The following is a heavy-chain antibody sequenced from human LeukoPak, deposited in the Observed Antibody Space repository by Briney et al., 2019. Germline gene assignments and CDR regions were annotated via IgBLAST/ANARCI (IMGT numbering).Heavy chain of an antibody. Sequence: GGSLRLSCAASGFTFSIYCMSWVRQAPGKGLEWVANIKQDGSEKYYVDSVKGRFTISRDNAKNSLYLQMNSLRAEDTAVYYCARFWGRHDAFDIWGQGTMVTVSS. D-gene: IGHD7-27*01. V-gene: IGHV3-7*01. CDR2: IKQDGSEK. J-gene: IGHJ3*02. CDR3: ARFWGRHDAFDI. CDR1: GFTFSIYC.